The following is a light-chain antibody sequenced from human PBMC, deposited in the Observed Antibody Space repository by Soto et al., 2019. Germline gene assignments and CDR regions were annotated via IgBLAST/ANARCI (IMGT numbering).Light chain of an antibody. V-gene: IGKV3-11*01. CDR3: QHYNNWPFT. Sequence: EIVLTQSPDTLSLSPGDRATLSCRASQSINNYLAWYQQKPGQAPRLLIYDGSNRATGIPARFSGSGSGTDFTLTISSLEPEDFAVYYCQHYNNWPFTFGQGTKVDIK. CDR2: DGS. CDR1: QSINNY. J-gene: IGKJ2*01.